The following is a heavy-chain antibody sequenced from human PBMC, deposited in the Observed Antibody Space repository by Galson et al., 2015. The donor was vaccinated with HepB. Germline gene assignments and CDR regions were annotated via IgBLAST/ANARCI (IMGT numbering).Heavy chain of an antibody. D-gene: IGHD4-17*01. CDR1: GYTFTGYY. CDR2: INPNSGGT. CDR3: ASGSTVTTGLDY. Sequence: SVKVSCKASGYTFTGYYMHWVRRAPGQGLEWMGWINPNSGGTNNAQKFQDRVTMTRDTSISTAYLELSRLRSDDTAVYYCASGSTVTTGLDYWGQGTLVTVSS. J-gene: IGHJ4*02. V-gene: IGHV1-2*02.